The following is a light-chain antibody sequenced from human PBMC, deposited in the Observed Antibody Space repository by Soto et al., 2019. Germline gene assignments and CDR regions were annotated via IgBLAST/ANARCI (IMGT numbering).Light chain of an antibody. CDR1: SSDVGSYNL. J-gene: IGLJ2*01. Sequence: QSALTQPASVSGSPGQSITISCTGTSSDVGSYNLVSWYQQHPGKAPKLMIYEGSKRPSGVSNRFSGSKSGNTASLTISGLQAEDEADYYCCSYRGSSTFVFGGGTQLTVL. CDR3: CSYRGSSTFV. CDR2: EGS. V-gene: IGLV2-23*03.